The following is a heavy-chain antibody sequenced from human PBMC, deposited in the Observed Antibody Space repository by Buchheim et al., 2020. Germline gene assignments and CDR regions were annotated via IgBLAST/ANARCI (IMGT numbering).Heavy chain of an antibody. Sequence: QVQLVESGGGVVQPGRSLRLSCAASGFTFSSYGMHWVRQAPGKGLEWVAVISYDGSNKYYADSVKGRFTISRDNSKNTLYQQMNSLIAEDTAVYYVAKELPPPMGYSCSWSHFRGVGDYYMDVWGKGTT. V-gene: IGHV3-30*18. CDR2: ISYDGSNK. CDR3: AKELPPPMGYSCSWSHFRGVGDYYMDV. CDR1: GFTFSSYG. J-gene: IGHJ6*03. D-gene: IGHD6-13*01.